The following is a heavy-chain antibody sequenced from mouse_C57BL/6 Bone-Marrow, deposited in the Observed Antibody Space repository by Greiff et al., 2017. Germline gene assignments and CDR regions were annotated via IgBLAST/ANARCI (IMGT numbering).Heavy chain of an antibody. J-gene: IGHJ3*01. CDR1: GYTFTDYY. V-gene: IGHV1-19*01. Sequence: VQLQQSGPVLVKPGASVKMSCKASGYTFTDYYMNWVKQSHGKSLEWIGVINPYNGGTSYNQKFKGKATLTVDKSSSTAYMELNSLTSEDSAGYYCARPSYYGSSYGFAYWGQGTLVTVSA. D-gene: IGHD1-1*01. CDR3: ARPSYYGSSYGFAY. CDR2: INPYNGGT.